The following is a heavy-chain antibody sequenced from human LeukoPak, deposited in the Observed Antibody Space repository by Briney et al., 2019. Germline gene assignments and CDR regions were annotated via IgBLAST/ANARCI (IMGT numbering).Heavy chain of an antibody. D-gene: IGHD6-13*01. Sequence: KSGGSLRLSCAASGFTFSSYSMNWVRQAPGKGLEWVSSISSSSSYIYYADPVKGRFTISRDNAKNSLYLQMNSLRAEDTAVYYCARRVYSSSSFDYWGQGTLVIVSS. J-gene: IGHJ4*02. CDR2: ISSSSSYI. CDR3: ARRVYSSSSFDY. V-gene: IGHV3-21*01. CDR1: GFTFSSYS.